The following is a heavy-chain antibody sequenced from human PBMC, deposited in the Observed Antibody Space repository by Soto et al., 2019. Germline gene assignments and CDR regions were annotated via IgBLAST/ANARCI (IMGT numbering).Heavy chain of an antibody. CDR2: ISSDGNNQ. Sequence: QVPLVESGGGVVQPGRSLRLSCVASGFTFSNYAMHWVRQAPGKGLEWMAVISSDGNNQYYPDSVKGRFTISRDNYKNTLYLQMSSLRADDTAVYYCASGLQLWLQNYFDFWGQGTLVTVSS. V-gene: IGHV3-30-3*01. CDR1: GFTFSNYA. J-gene: IGHJ4*02. D-gene: IGHD5-18*01. CDR3: ASGLQLWLQNYFDF.